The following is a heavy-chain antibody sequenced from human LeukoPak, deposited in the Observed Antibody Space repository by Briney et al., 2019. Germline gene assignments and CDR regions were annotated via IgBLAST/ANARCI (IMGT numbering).Heavy chain of an antibody. J-gene: IGHJ6*02. V-gene: IGHV3-66*01. Sequence: GGSLRLSCAASGFTVSSNYMSWVRQAPGKGLEWVSIIYRVGSTFYAASVEGRFTISRDNSKNTLYLQMNSLRVEDTAIYYCARDGGNNSWYGMDVWGQGTTVTVSS. CDR3: ARDGGNNSWYGMDV. D-gene: IGHD4-23*01. CDR1: GFTVSSNY. CDR2: IYRVGST.